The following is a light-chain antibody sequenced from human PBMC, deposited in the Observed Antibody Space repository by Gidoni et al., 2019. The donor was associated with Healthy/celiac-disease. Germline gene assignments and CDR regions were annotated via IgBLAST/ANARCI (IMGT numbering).Light chain of an antibody. Sequence: EIVLTQSPGTLSLSPGERATLSCRASQSVSSSYLAWYQQKPGQAPRLLIYGASSRATGIPDRFRGSGSGTDFTLTISRLEPEDFAVYYCQQYGSSPLYTFGQXTKLEIK. CDR3: QQYGSSPLYT. J-gene: IGKJ2*01. CDR1: QSVSSSY. V-gene: IGKV3-20*01. CDR2: GAS.